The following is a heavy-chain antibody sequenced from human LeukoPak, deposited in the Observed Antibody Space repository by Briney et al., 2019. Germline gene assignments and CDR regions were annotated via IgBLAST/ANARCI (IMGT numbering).Heavy chain of an antibody. V-gene: IGHV3-74*03. CDR3: AKRGVVIRVILVGFHKEAYYFDS. J-gene: IGHJ4*02. D-gene: IGHD3-22*01. CDR1: GFTFSSYW. Sequence: GESLRLSCAASGFTFSSYWMHWVRQAPGKGLVWVSRINSDGSSITYADSVKGRFTISRDNAKNTLYLQMNSLRVEDTAVYFCAKRGVVIRVILVGFHKEAYYFDSWGQGALVTVSS. CDR2: INSDGSSI.